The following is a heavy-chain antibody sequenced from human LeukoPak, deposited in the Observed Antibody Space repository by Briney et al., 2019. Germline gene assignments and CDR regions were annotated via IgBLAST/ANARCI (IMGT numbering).Heavy chain of an antibody. V-gene: IGHV3-30-3*01. CDR2: ISYDGNNK. CDR3: AKGPPSSSVQYFQH. CDR1: GFTFSDYA. D-gene: IGHD6-6*01. J-gene: IGHJ1*01. Sequence: PGGSLRLSCTVSGFTFSDYAMHWVRQAPGKGLDWVAVISYDGNNKYYADSVKGRFTISRDNSKNTLFLQMNSLRAEDTAVYYCAKGPPSSSVQYFQHWGQGTLVTVSS.